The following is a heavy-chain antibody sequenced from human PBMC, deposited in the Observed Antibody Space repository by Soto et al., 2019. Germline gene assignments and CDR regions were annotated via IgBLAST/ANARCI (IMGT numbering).Heavy chain of an antibody. D-gene: IGHD3-16*02. CDR3: AKALGELSPESFDY. J-gene: IGHJ4*02. V-gene: IGHV3-30*18. CDR1: GFTFSSYA. CDR2: MSYDGNNQ. Sequence: QVQLVESGGGVVQPGRSLRLSCAASGFTFSSYAMHWVRQAPGKGLEWVAIMSYDGNNQYYADSVKGRFTISRDNFKNTLYLQMNSLRAVDTAVYYCAKALGELSPESFDYWGQGILVTVSS.